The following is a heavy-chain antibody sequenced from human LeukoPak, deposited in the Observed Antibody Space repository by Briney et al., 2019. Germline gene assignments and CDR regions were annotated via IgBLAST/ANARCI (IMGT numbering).Heavy chain of an antibody. V-gene: IGHV3-48*04. Sequence: GGSLRLSCAASGFTFSGYDMSWVRRAPGKGLEWVSYTSSSSSTIYYADSVKSRFTISRDNAKNSLYLQMNSLRAEDTAVYYCARLRYYGMDVWGQGTTVTVSS. CDR2: TSSSSSTI. CDR3: ARLRYYGMDV. CDR1: GFTFSGYD. J-gene: IGHJ6*02.